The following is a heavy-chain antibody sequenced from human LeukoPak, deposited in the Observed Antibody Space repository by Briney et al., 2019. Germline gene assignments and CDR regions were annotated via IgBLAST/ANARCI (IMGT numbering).Heavy chain of an antibody. CDR3: AKDLNYDFRSGYYGYFDY. CDR1: GFTFSSNA. V-gene: IGHV3-23*01. J-gene: IGHJ4*02. CDR2: ISGSGGST. Sequence: GGSLRLSCAASGFTFSSNAMSWVRQAPGKGLEWVSGISGSGGSTYYADSVKGRFTISRDNSKNTLYLQMNSLRAEDTAVYYCAKDLNYDFRSGYYGYFDYWGQGTLVTVSS. D-gene: IGHD3-3*01.